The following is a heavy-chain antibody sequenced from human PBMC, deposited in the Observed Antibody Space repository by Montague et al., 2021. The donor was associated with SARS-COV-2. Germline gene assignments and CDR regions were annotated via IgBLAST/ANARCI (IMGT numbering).Heavy chain of an antibody. Sequence: CAISGDSVSSNSAAWNWIRQSPSRGLEWLGRTYYRSKWYNDYAVSVKSRITINPDTSKNQFSLQLNSVTPEDTAVYYCARDGSINSRPRPHTFHYWGQGTLVTVSS. V-gene: IGHV6-1*01. J-gene: IGHJ4*02. D-gene: IGHD6-13*01. CDR3: ARDGSINSRPRPHTFHY. CDR1: GDSVSSNSAA. CDR2: TYYRSKWYN.